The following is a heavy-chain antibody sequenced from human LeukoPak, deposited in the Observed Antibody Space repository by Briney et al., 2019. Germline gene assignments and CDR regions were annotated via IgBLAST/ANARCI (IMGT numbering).Heavy chain of an antibody. CDR1: GGSISSSSYF. Sequence: SETLSLTCTVSGGSISSSSYFWGWLRQPPGKGLEWIGEINHSGSTNYNPSLKSRVTISVDTSKNQFSLKLSSVTAADTAVYYCAKRGSNTWSDFDYWGQGTLVTVSS. CDR2: INHSGST. V-gene: IGHV4-39*07. D-gene: IGHD6-13*01. J-gene: IGHJ4*02. CDR3: AKRGSNTWSDFDY.